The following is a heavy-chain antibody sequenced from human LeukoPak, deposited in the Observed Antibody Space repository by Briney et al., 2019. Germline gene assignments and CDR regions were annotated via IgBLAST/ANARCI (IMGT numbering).Heavy chain of an antibody. D-gene: IGHD3-3*01. Sequence: GGSLRLSCAASGFTFSSYTMNWVRQTPGKGLEWVSSISSSSSYIYYAGSVKGRFTISRDNAKNSLYLQMNSLRAEDTAVYYCARDERYDFWSGYLYYFDYWGQGTLVTVSS. CDR1: GFTFSSYT. CDR3: ARDERYDFWSGYLYYFDY. CDR2: ISSSSSYI. J-gene: IGHJ4*02. V-gene: IGHV3-21*01.